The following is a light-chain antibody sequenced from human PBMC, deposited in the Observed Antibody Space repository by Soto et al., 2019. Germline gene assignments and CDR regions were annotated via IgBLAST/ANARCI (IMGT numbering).Light chain of an antibody. V-gene: IGLV2-23*01. CDR3: CSSAGSSLYV. CDR1: SNDVGTYDL. J-gene: IGLJ1*01. CDR2: EGT. Sequence: QSALTQPASVSGSPGQSIAISCTGTSNDVGTYDLVSWYQQHPGKAPKLMIYEGTKRPSGVSNRFSGSKSANTASLTISGLQPEDEADYYCCSSAGSSLYVFGSGTKLTVL.